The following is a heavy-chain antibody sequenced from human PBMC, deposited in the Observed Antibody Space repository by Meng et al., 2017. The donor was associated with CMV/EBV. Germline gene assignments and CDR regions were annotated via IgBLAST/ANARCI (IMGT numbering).Heavy chain of an antibody. CDR2: ISYDGSNK. Sequence: EGSLRLSCAASGFTFSSYAMHWVRQAPGKGLEWVAVISYDGSNKYYADSVKGRFTISRDNSKNTLYLQMNSLRAEDTAVYYCARGLGTLRFLEWLPLDFDYWGQGTLVTVSS. J-gene: IGHJ4*02. CDR1: GFTFSSYA. V-gene: IGHV3-30*04. D-gene: IGHD3-3*01. CDR3: ARGLGTLRFLEWLPLDFDY.